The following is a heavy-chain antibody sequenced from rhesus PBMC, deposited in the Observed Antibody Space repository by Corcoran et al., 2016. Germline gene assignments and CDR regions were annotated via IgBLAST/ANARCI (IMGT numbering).Heavy chain of an antibody. V-gene: IGHV1-180*01. CDR1: GYTFTSYY. CDR2: ISPYKGNK. Sequence: QVQLVQSGAEIKQPGASVKLSCKASGYTFTSYYMHWVRQAPGQGLEWIGLISPYKGNKGYAQNCQGRVNITTDTSTSTGYMELSSLRSEDTAVYYCTRGHSSKLYYFDYWGQGVLVTVSS. J-gene: IGHJ4*01. CDR3: TRGHSSKLYYFDY. D-gene: IGHD6-13*01.